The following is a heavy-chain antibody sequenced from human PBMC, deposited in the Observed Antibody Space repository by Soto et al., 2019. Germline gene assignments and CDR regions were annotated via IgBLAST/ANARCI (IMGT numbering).Heavy chain of an antibody. D-gene: IGHD6-13*01. J-gene: IGHJ1*01. CDR1: GFSIGNYI. V-gene: IGHV3-7*01. CDR2: INEDGSGK. CDR3: AKWEYNSGRWTLRD. Sequence: EVQLVESGGSLVQPGGSLRLSCAASGFSIGNYIMSWVRQTPGKGLEWVANINEDGSGKYYTDSMKGRFFISRDNAKNSLYLQVDSLRAEYSALYCCAKWEYNSGRWTLRDWGRGTLVTVSS.